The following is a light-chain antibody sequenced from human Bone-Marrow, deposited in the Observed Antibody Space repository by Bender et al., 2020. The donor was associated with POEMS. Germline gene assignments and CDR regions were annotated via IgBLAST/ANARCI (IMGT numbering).Light chain of an antibody. CDR1: SSNIGAHA. Sequence: QSVLTQPPSASGTPGQRVTISCSGGSSNIGAHAVNWYQHLPGTPPKLRIYSSHRRPSEVPDRFSGSRSGTSASLAISGLQSEDGADYCCAEWDNSLNDWVFGEGTKLTV. V-gene: IGLV1-44*01. CDR2: SSH. J-gene: IGLJ3*02. CDR3: AEWDNSLNDWV.